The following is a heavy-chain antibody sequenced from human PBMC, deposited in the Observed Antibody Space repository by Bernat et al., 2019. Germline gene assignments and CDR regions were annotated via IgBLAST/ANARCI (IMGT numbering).Heavy chain of an antibody. J-gene: IGHJ4*02. CDR3: ARRDCWSGVFDY. CDR2: IYYSGST. Sequence: QLQLQESGPGLVKPSETLSLTCTVSGGSISSSSYYWGWIRQPPGKGLEWIGSIYYSGSTYYNPSLKSRVTISVDTSKSQCSLRLSSVTAADAAVYYCARRDCWSGVFDYWGQGTLVAV. V-gene: IGHV4-39*01. CDR1: GGSISSSSYY. D-gene: IGHD3-3*01.